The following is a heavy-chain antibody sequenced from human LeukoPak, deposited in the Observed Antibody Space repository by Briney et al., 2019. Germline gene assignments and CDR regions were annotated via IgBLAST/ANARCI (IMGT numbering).Heavy chain of an antibody. CDR1: GYSISSGYY. CDR3: ARDGGGYCSSTSCPGWFDP. CDR2: IYHSGST. J-gene: IGHJ5*02. Sequence: SETLSLTCAVSGYSISSGYYWGWIRQPPGKGLEWIGSIYHSGSTYYNPSLKSRVTISVDTSKNQFSLKLSSVTAADTAVYYCARDGGGYCSSTSCPGWFDPWGQGTLVTVSS. D-gene: IGHD2-2*01. V-gene: IGHV4-38-2*02.